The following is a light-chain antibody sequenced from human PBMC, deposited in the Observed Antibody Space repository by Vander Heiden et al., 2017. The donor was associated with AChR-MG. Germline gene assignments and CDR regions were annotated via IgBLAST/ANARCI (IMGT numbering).Light chain of an antibody. CDR1: QSVSSN. CDR2: GAS. J-gene: IGKJ1*01. Sequence: ETVMTPSPATLSVSPGERATLSCRASQSVSSNLAWYQQKPGQAPRLLIYGASTRATGIPARFSGSGSGTEFTLTITSLQSEDFAVYYCHQYKRWHLGTFGQRTKVEIK. CDR3: HQYKRWHLGT. V-gene: IGKV3-15*01.